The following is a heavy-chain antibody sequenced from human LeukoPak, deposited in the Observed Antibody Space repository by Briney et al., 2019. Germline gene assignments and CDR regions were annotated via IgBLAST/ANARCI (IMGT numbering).Heavy chain of an antibody. CDR2: IRYDGSNK. V-gene: IGHV3-30*02. D-gene: IGHD3-3*01. CDR1: GFTFGSYG. Sequence: GGSLRLSCAASGFTFGSYGMHWVRQAPGKGLEWVAFIRYDGSNKYYADSVKGRFTISRDNSKNTLYLQMNSLRAEDTAVYYCAKDNLHYDFWSGYYEGGNWFDPWGQGTLVTVSS. J-gene: IGHJ5*02. CDR3: AKDNLHYDFWSGYYEGGNWFDP.